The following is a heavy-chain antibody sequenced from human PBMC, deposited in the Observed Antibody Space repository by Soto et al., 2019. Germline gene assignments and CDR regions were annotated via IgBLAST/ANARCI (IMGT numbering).Heavy chain of an antibody. D-gene: IGHD6-13*01. V-gene: IGHV3-33*01. CDR2: IWYDGSNK. CDR1: GFTFSSYG. J-gene: IGHJ6*02. Sequence: GVSLRLSCAASGFTFSSYGMHWVRQAPGKGLEWVAVIWYDGSNKYYADSVKGRFTISRDNSKNTLYLQMNSLRAEDTAVYYCARDLVRTRLGYSSSWDYYYYCMDDLDQGTTVTVSS. CDR3: ARDLVRTRLGYSSSWDYYYYCMDD.